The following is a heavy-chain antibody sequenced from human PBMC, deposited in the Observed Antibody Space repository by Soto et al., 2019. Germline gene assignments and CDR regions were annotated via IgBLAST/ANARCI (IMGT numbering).Heavy chain of an antibody. V-gene: IGHV3-30*18. CDR2: ISYDGSNK. D-gene: IGHD5-18*01. CDR3: AKDEGFSYGSTTLDH. J-gene: IGHJ4*02. Sequence: PGGSLRLSCAASGFTFSSYGIHWVRQAPGKGLEWVAVISYDGSNKYYADSVKGRFTISRDNSKNTLYLQMNSLRAEDTAVYYCAKDEGFSYGSTTLDHWGQGTLVTVSS. CDR1: GFTFSSYG.